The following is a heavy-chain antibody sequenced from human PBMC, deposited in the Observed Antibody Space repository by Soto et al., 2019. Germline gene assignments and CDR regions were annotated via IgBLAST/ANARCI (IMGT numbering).Heavy chain of an antibody. CDR1: GFTFDDYA. CDR3: AKDSGLGGYCYGEFDY. Sequence: EVQLVESGGGLVQPGRSLRLSCAASGFTFDDYAMHWVRQAPGKGLEWVSGISWNSGSIGYADSVKGRFTISRDNAKNSLYLQMNSLRAEDTALYYCAKDSGLGGYCYGEFDYWGQGSLVTVSS. CDR2: ISWNSGSI. D-gene: IGHD5-18*01. J-gene: IGHJ4*02. V-gene: IGHV3-9*01.